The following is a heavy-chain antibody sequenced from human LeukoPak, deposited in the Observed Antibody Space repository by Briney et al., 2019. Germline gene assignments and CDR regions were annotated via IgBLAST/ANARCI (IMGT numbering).Heavy chain of an antibody. CDR1: GGTFSSYA. V-gene: IGHV1-69*13. J-gene: IGHJ6*02. CDR2: IIPIFGTA. CDR3: ARDRTYSSSWYVPYYYYGMDV. D-gene: IGHD6-13*01. Sequence: GDSVKVSCKASGGTFSSYAISWVRQAPGQGLEWMGGIIPIFGTANYAQKFQGRVTITADESTSTAYMELSSLRSEDTAVYYCARDRTYSSSWYVPYYYYGMDVWGQGTTVTVSS.